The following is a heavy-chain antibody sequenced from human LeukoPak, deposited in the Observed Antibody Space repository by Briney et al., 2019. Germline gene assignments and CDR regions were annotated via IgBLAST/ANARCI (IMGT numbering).Heavy chain of an antibody. Sequence: GGSLRLSCTASGFIFSSYWMHWVRHAPGKGLVWVSRINGDGSSTTYADSVRGRFTISRDNAKNTLYLQMNSLRDEDTAVYYCARVGGYNSYFDYWGQGSLVTVSS. CDR2: INGDGSST. V-gene: IGHV3-74*03. D-gene: IGHD5-24*01. J-gene: IGHJ4*02. CDR3: ARVGGYNSYFDY. CDR1: GFIFSSYW.